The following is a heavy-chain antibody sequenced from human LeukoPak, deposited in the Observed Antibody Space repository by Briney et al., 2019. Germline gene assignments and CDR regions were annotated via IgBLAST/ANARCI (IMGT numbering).Heavy chain of an antibody. Sequence: GASVKVSCKASGYTLTSYYMHWVRQAPGQGLEWMGIINPSGGTTSYAQKFQGRVTMTRDTSTSTLYMELSSLRSEDTAVYYCARKLGGLDTNSWYKAAFDIWGQGTMVTVSS. V-gene: IGHV1-46*01. CDR2: INPSGGTT. CDR1: GYTLTSYY. D-gene: IGHD6-13*01. CDR3: ARKLGGLDTNSWYKAAFDI. J-gene: IGHJ3*02.